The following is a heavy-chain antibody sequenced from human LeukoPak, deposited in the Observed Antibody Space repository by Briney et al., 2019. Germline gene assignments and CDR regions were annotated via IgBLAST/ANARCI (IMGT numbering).Heavy chain of an antibody. V-gene: IGHV3-21*01. CDR3: VREGPFGVAYDAFDV. D-gene: IGHD3-3*01. CDR2: ITSSSDSI. CDR1: GFTFSNLN. Sequence: RSGGSLRLSCAASGFTFSNLNMNWVRQAPGKGLEWVSSITSSSDSIYYADSVKGRSTISRDNAKNSLSLLMNSLRAEDTAVYYCVREGPFGVAYDAFDVWGQGTMVTVSS. J-gene: IGHJ3*01.